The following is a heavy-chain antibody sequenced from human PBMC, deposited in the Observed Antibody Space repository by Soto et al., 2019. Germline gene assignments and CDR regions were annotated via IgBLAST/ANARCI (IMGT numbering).Heavy chain of an antibody. CDR2: IYYSGST. J-gene: IGHJ5*02. CDR3: ARERPDGSRLDP. Sequence: SETLSLTCTVSGGSISSGGYYWSWIRQHPGKGLEWIGHIYYSGSTNYNPSLKSRVTISVDTSKNQFSLKLSSATAADTAVYYCARERPDGSRLDPWGQGTLVTVSS. V-gene: IGHV4-61*08. D-gene: IGHD6-13*01. CDR1: GGSISSGGYY.